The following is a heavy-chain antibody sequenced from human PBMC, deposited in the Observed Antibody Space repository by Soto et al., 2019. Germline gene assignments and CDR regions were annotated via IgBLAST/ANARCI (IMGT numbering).Heavy chain of an antibody. J-gene: IGHJ4*02. CDR2: ISWNSGSI. V-gene: IGHV3-9*01. CDR1: GFTFDDYA. D-gene: IGHD3-9*01. Sequence: GGSLRLSCAASGFTFDDYAMHWVRQAPGKGLEWVSGISWNSGSIGYADSVKGRFTISRDNAKNSLYLQMNSLRAEDTALYYCAKDHLRYSAAYYFDYWGQGTLVTVSS. CDR3: AKDHLRYSAAYYFDY.